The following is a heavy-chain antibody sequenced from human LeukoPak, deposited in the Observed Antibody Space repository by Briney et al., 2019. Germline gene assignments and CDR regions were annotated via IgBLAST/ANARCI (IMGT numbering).Heavy chain of an antibody. D-gene: IGHD3-22*01. CDR1: GYTFTSYA. Sequence: ASVKVSCKASGYTFTSYAMHWVRQAPGQRLEWMGWINAGNGNTKYSQKFQGSVTITRDTSASTAYMELSSLRSEDTAVYYCARASGYYDSSGYPFDYWGQGTLVTVSS. CDR3: ARASGYYDSSGYPFDY. J-gene: IGHJ4*02. V-gene: IGHV1-3*01. CDR2: INAGNGNT.